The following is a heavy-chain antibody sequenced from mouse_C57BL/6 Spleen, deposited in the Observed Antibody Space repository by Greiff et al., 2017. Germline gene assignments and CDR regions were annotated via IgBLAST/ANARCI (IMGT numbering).Heavy chain of an antibody. Sequence: QVQLQQSGPELVKPGASVKISCKASGYAFSSSWMNWVKQRPGKGLEWIGRIYPGDGDTNYNGKFKGKATLTADKSSSTAYMQLSSLTSEDSAVYFCAREGNWDKWVFDYWGQGTTLTVSS. D-gene: IGHD4-1*01. CDR2: IYPGDGDT. J-gene: IGHJ2*01. CDR3: AREGNWDKWVFDY. V-gene: IGHV1-82*01. CDR1: GYAFSSSW.